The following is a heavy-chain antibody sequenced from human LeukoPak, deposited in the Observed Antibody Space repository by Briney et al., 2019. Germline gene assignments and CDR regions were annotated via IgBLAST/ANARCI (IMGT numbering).Heavy chain of an antibody. CDR2: ISAYNGNT. V-gene: IGHV1-18*01. Sequence: ASVKVSCKASGYTFTSYGISWVRQAPGQGLEWMGWISAYNGNTNYAQKLQGRVTMTTDTSTSTAYMELRSLRSDDTAVYYCARVSDCCCYSSGWSAYYYGMDVWGQGTTVTVSS. CDR3: ARVSDCCCYSSGWSAYYYGMDV. J-gene: IGHJ6*02. CDR1: GYTFTSYG. D-gene: IGHD6-19*01.